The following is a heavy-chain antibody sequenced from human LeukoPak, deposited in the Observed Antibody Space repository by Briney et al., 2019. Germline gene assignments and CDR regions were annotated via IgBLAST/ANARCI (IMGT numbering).Heavy chain of an antibody. CDR1: GFIFSNYA. Sequence: AGTLCFSCSASGFIFSNYAMHWLRQAPGKGLEGVAVISYDGSNKYYADSVRGRFTISRANSKNTLYLQMNRLRAEDTAVYYCAKDRGGAAAGGDYYYYMYVWGKGTTVTVPS. J-gene: IGHJ6*03. CDR3: AKDRGGAAAGGDYYYYMYV. CDR2: ISYDGSNK. V-gene: IGHV3-30*04. D-gene: IGHD6-13*01.